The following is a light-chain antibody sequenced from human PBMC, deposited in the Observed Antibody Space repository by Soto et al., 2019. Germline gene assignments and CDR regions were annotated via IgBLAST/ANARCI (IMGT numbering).Light chain of an antibody. CDR2: DAS. J-gene: IGKJ1*01. CDR3: QHHGNPPRT. V-gene: IGKV3-11*01. CDR1: QSISSY. Sequence: EIVVTQSPATLSLSPGERATLSCRASQSISSYLAWYQQKPGQSPRLLIYDASNRATGIPTRFSGSGSGTDFTLTISRLEPEDFAVYYWQHHGNPPRTFGEGTKVDIK.